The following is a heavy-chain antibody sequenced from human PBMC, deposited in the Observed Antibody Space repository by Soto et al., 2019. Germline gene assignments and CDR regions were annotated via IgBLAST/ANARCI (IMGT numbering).Heavy chain of an antibody. CDR2: IYHSGST. D-gene: IGHD3-10*01. CDR1: GGSISSSNW. J-gene: IGHJ5*02. Sequence: QVQLQESGPGLVKPSGTLSLTCAVSGGSISSSNWWSWVRQPPGKGLEWIGEIYHSGSTNYNPSLKGRVTISEDKSKNQFPLKLSSVTAADTAVYYGARSYMVRGVANWFDPWAQGTLVTVSS. CDR3: ARSYMVRGVANWFDP. V-gene: IGHV4-4*02.